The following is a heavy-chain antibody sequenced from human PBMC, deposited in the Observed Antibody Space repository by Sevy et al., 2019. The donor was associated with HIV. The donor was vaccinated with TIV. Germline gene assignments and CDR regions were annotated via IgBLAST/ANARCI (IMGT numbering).Heavy chain of an antibody. CDR1: GFTFSNVW. J-gene: IGHJ1*01. Sequence: GGSLRLSCVASGFTFSNVWMSWVRQAPGKGLEWVGHFKSKTDGGTTDYAAPVRGRFTISRDDSKNTLYLQMNSLETEDTAVYYCTTGGSLFQHWGQGTLVTVSS. D-gene: IGHD3-16*01. CDR3: TTGGSLFQH. V-gene: IGHV3-15*01. CDR2: FKSKTDGGTT.